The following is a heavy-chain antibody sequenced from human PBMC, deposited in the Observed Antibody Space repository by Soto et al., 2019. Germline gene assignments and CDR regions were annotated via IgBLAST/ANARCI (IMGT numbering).Heavy chain of an antibody. D-gene: IGHD4-17*01. CDR1: GFTVSSNY. J-gene: IGHJ4*02. V-gene: IGHV3-66*01. CDR3: ARSAPTVTTVSYFDS. CDR2: IYSGGST. Sequence: EVQLVESGGGLVQPGGSLRLSCAASGFTVSSNYMSWVRQAPGKGLEWVSIIYSGGSTYYADSVKGRFTISRDNSKNTLYLQMNSLRAEDTAVYYCARSAPTVTTVSYFDSWGRGTLVTVSS.